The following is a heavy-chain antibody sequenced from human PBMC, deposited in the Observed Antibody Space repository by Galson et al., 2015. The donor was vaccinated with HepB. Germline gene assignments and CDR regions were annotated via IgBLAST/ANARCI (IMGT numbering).Heavy chain of an antibody. V-gene: IGHV3-30*18. D-gene: IGHD5-24*01. CDR1: GFTFSNFA. J-gene: IGHJ5*02. CDR3: AKDPGGTYNFFDP. CDR2: ISYNGNNE. Sequence: SLRLSCAAPGFTFSNFAMHWVRQAPGKGLEWVTLISYNGNNEYYADSVKGRFTISRDNSKNTVYLQMNSLRFDDTAVYYCAKDPGGTYNFFDPWGQGTLVTVSS.